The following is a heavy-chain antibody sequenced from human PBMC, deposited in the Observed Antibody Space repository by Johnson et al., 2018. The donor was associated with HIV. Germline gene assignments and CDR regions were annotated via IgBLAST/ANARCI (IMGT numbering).Heavy chain of an antibody. Sequence: VQLVESGGGVVQPGGSLRLSCAASGFTVSSNYMSWVRQAPGKGLEWVSGISWNSGSIGYADSVKGRFTISRDNAKNSLYLQMNSLRAEDTAVYYCARDFGLFLGKDDAFDIWGQGTMVTVSS. CDR2: ISWNSGSI. V-gene: IGHV3-48*04. D-gene: IGHD7-27*01. CDR3: ARDFGLFLGKDDAFDI. J-gene: IGHJ3*02. CDR1: GFTVSSNY.